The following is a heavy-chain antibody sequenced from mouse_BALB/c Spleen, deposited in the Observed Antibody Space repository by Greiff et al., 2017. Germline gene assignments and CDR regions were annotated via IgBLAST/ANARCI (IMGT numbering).Heavy chain of an antibody. CDR3: ARWFGSHWYFDV. Sequence: EVMLVESGPSLVKPSQTLSLTCSVTGDSITSGYWNWIRKFPGNKLEYMGYISYSGSTYYNPSLKSRISITRDTSKNQYYLQLNSVTTEDTATYYCARWFGSHWYFDVWGAGTTVTVSS. CDR2: ISYSGST. D-gene: IGHD3-1*01. CDR1: GDSITSGY. V-gene: IGHV3-8*02. J-gene: IGHJ1*01.